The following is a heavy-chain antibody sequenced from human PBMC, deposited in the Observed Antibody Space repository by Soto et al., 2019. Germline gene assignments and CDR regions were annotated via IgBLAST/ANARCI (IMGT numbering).Heavy chain of an antibody. V-gene: IGHV3-48*03. D-gene: IGHD3-10*01. J-gene: IGHJ6*02. CDR3: ARDPEALGEYYYCHGMDY. CDR2: ISSSGSTI. Sequence: PGGSLRLSCVASGFTFSSYDMNWVRQAPGKGLEWVSYISSSGSTIYYADSVKGRFTISSANAKNSLYMQMHSLRAEDTAVYYCARDPEALGEYYYCHGMDYWGQGTTVTVSS. CDR1: GFTFSSYD.